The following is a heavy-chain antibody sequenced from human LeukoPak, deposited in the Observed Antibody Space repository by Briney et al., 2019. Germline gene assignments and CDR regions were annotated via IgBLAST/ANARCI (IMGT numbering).Heavy chain of an antibody. Sequence: SGPALVKLTQTLTLTCSFSGFSLITSGTRVSWIRQPRGKALEWLARIDWDDAKFYSTSLKTRLTISKDTSNNQVVLTMTNMHPEDTATYYCARILNRSGWFFDYWGQGTLVTVSS. J-gene: IGHJ4*02. D-gene: IGHD6-19*01. CDR3: ARILNRSGWFFDY. V-gene: IGHV2-70*04. CDR1: GFSLITSGTR. CDR2: IDWDDAK.